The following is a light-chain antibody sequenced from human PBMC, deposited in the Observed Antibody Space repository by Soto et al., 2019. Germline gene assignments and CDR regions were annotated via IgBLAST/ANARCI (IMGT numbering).Light chain of an antibody. J-gene: IGKJ2*01. CDR3: QQFGGSSYT. Sequence: EVVMTQSPATLSVSPGERATLSCRASQTVRDNLGWYQQKPGQPPRLLIYGATTRATGIPARFSGRGSGTDFTLTISTLEPEDFAVYYCQQFGGSSYTFGQGTKVDIK. V-gene: IGKV3-15*01. CDR1: QTVRDN. CDR2: GAT.